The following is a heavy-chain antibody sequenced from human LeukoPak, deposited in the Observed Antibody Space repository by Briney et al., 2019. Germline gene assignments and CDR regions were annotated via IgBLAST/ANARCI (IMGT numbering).Heavy chain of an antibody. J-gene: IGHJ3*02. D-gene: IGHD3-10*01. CDR1: GGSINSSSYH. V-gene: IGHV4-39*01. CDR2: IYYSGSP. CDR3: ARRFAPSRNDAFDN. Sequence: SETLSLTCTVSGGSINSSSYHWGWIRQPPGKGLEWIGTIYYSGSPYYNPSLKSRVTISVDTSKNQFSLKLSSVTASDTAVYYCARRFAPSRNDAFDNWGQGTMVTVSS.